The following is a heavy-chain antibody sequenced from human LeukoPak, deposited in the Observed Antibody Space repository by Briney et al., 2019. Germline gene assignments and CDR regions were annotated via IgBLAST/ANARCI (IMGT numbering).Heavy chain of an antibody. CDR3: ARGATIFAPMDV. CDR2: IHPSGSST. CDR1: GYTFASYY. V-gene: IGHV1-46*01. Sequence: ASVKVSCKASGYTFASYYMNWVRQAPGQGLEWMGIIHPSGSSTSYAQKFQGRVTMTRDTSTSTVYMELSSLRSEDTAVYNCARGATIFAPMDVWGQGTTVTVSS. J-gene: IGHJ6*02. D-gene: IGHD3-3*01.